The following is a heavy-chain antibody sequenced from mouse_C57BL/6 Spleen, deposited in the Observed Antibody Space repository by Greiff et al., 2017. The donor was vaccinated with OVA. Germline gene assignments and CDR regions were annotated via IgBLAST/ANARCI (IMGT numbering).Heavy chain of an antibody. Sequence: QVQLKQPGAELVRPGSSVKLSCKASGYTFTSYWMHWVKQRPIQGLEWIGNIDPSDSETHYNQKFKDKATLTVDKSSSTAYMQLSSLTSEDSAVYYCARGDWDGYYFDYWGQGTTLTVSS. CDR2: IDPSDSET. D-gene: IGHD4-1*01. CDR1: GYTFTSYW. CDR3: ARGDWDGYYFDY. J-gene: IGHJ2*01. V-gene: IGHV1-52*01.